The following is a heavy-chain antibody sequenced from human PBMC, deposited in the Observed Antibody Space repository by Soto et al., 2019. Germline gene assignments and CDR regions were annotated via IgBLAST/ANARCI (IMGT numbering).Heavy chain of an antibody. D-gene: IGHD3-22*01. CDR2: FRGSGGTT. V-gene: IGHV3-23*01. J-gene: IGHJ2*01. CDR3: ATPRDYDSGGYPYWHLDV. Sequence: GGSLRLSCAASGFTFSSYAMSWVRQAPGKGLEWVSAFRGSGGTTYYADSVKGRFTISRDNSKNTLFLQMNSLGAEDTAVYYCATPRDYDSGGYPYWHLDVWGRGTLVTVSS. CDR1: GFTFSSYA.